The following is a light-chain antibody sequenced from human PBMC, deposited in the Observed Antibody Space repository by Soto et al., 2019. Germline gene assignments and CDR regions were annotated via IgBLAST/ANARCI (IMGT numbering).Light chain of an antibody. J-gene: IGLJ1*01. CDR1: RSNIGSNN. CDR2: NTH. V-gene: IGLV1-44*01. Sequence: QSALTQPPSASGIPGQRVTISWSGSRSNIGSNNVNWYQQLPGTAPRLLTFNTHLRPSGVPDRFSGSKSGTSASLAISGLQSEDEGDHYCAAWDDSLGGYVFGTGTKVTVL. CDR3: AAWDDSLGGYV.